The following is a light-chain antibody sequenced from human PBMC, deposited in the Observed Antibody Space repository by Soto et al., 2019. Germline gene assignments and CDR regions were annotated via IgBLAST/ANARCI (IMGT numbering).Light chain of an antibody. V-gene: IGKV1-5*01. CDR2: DAS. Sequence: DIQMTQSPSTLSASVGDRVTITCRASQSISSWLAWYQQKPGEAPKLLIYDASNLESGVPSRFSGNGSGTEFTLTISSLQPDDFATYYCQQYNAYSPLTFGGGTKVEF. J-gene: IGKJ4*01. CDR3: QQYNAYSPLT. CDR1: QSISSW.